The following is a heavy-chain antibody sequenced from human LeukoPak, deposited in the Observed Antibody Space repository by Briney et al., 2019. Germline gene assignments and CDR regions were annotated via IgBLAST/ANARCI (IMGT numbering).Heavy chain of an antibody. Sequence: LRLSCAASGFTFSSYAMSWVRQAPGKGLEWVSAISGSGGSTYYADSVKGRFTISRDNSKNTLYLQMNSLRAEDTAVYYCARITDGIAAAGPWGQGTLVTVSS. J-gene: IGHJ5*02. CDR3: ARITDGIAAAGP. D-gene: IGHD6-13*01. CDR2: ISGSGGST. CDR1: GFTFSSYA. V-gene: IGHV3-23*01.